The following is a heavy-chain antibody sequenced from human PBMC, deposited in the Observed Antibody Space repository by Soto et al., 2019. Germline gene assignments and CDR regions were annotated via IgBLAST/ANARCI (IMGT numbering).Heavy chain of an antibody. Sequence: GGSLRLSCAASGFTFSNAWRNWVRQAPGKGLEWVGRIKSRTDGGTTDYAAPGKGRFTISGDDSKNTLYRHMNSLKTADTAVSYCTKDKLVVVPAALSRVYYYGMDVWGQGTPVTVSS. CDR1: GFTFSNAW. D-gene: IGHD2-2*01. J-gene: IGHJ6*02. CDR3: TKDKLVVVPAALSRVYYYGMDV. CDR2: IKSRTDGGTT. V-gene: IGHV3-15*07.